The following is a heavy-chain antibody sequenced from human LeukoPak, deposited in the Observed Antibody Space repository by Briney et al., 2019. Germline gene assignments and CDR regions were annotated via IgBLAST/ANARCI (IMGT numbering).Heavy chain of an antibody. CDR2: IYTSGST. J-gene: IGHJ5*02. V-gene: IGHV4-61*02. CDR3: ARDSARPNNWFDP. Sequence: SQTLSLTCTVSGGSISSGSYYWSWIRQPARKGLEWIGRIYTSGSTNYNPSLKSRVTISVDTSKNQFSLKLSSVTAADTAVYYCARDSARPNNWFDPWGQGTLVTVSS. CDR1: GGSISSGSYY. D-gene: IGHD6-6*01.